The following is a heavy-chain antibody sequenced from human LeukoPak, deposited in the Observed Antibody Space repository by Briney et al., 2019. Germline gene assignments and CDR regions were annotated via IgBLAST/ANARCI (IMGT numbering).Heavy chain of an antibody. D-gene: IGHD5-24*01. Sequence: SETLSLTCTVSGGSISSHYWSWIRQPPGKGLEWIGYIYYSGSTNYNPSLKGRVTISVDTSKNQFPLKLSSVTAADTAVYYCARGGRRRDGYNNAFDYWGQRTLVTVSS. V-gene: IGHV4-59*11. J-gene: IGHJ4*02. CDR2: IYYSGST. CDR1: GGSISSHY. CDR3: ARGGRRRDGYNNAFDY.